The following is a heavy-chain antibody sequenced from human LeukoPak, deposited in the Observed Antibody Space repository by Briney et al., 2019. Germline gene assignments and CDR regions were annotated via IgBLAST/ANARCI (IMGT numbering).Heavy chain of an antibody. D-gene: IGHD6-19*01. CDR1: GFTFSSYS. V-gene: IGHV3-21*01. Sequence: GGSLRLSCAASGFTFSSYSMNWVRQAPGKGLEWVSSISGSSSYIYYADSVKGRFTISRDNAKNSLYLQMNSLRAEDTAVYYCARGFRGWCAEGFDYWGKGTLVTVSS. CDR3: ARGFRGWCAEGFDY. CDR2: ISGSSSYI. J-gene: IGHJ4*02.